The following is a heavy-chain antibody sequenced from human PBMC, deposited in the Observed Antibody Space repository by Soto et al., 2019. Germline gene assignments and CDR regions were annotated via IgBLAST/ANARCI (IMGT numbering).Heavy chain of an antibody. J-gene: IGHJ3*02. CDR1: GFTFSGSV. V-gene: IGHV3-73*01. CDR2: IRSKANSYAT. CDR3: TTPTGDSSGYYYAVDAFDI. D-gene: IGHD3-22*01. Sequence: PGGSLRLSCAASGFTFSGSVMHWVCQASGKGLEWVGRIRSKANSYATAYAASVKGRFTISRDDSKNTAYLQMNSLKTEDTAVYYCTTPTGDSSGYYYAVDAFDIWGQGTMVTVSS.